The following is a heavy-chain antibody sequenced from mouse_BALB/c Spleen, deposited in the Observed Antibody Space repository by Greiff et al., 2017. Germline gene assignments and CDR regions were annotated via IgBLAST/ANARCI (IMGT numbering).Heavy chain of an antibody. CDR3: ARSGMISYYAMDY. V-gene: IGHV5-17*02. CDR2: ISSGSSTI. Sequence: EVQRVESGGGLVQPGGSRKLSCAASGFTFSSFGMHWVRQAPEKGLEWVAYISSGSSTIYYADTVKGRFTISRDNPKNTLFLQMTSLRSEDTAMYYCARSGMISYYAMDYWGQGTSVTVSS. D-gene: IGHD2-4*01. J-gene: IGHJ4*01. CDR1: GFTFSSFG.